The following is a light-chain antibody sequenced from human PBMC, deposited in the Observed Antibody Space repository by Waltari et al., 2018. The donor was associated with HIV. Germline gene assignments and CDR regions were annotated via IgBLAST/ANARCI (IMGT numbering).Light chain of an antibody. CDR2: EVS. J-gene: IGLJ2*01. V-gene: IGLV2-23*02. CDR1: SSDVGCYNL. CDR3: CSYAGSSTLV. Sequence: QSALTQPASVSGSPGQSITISCTGTSSDVGCYNLVSWYQQHPGKAPKLMIYEVSKRPSGVSNRFSGSKSGNTASLTISGLQAEDEADYYCCSYAGSSTLVFGGGTKLPVL.